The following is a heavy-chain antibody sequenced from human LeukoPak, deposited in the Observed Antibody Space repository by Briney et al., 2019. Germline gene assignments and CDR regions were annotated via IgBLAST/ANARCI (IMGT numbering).Heavy chain of an antibody. Sequence: SETLSLTCAVYGGSFSGYYWSWIRQPPGKGLEWIGEINHSGSTNYNPSLKSRVTISVDTSKNQFSLKLGSVTATDTAVYYCARDLSSSSWFWNWFDPWGQGTLVTVSS. CDR1: GGSFSGYY. J-gene: IGHJ5*02. D-gene: IGHD6-13*01. CDR2: INHSGST. CDR3: ARDLSSSSWFWNWFDP. V-gene: IGHV4-34*01.